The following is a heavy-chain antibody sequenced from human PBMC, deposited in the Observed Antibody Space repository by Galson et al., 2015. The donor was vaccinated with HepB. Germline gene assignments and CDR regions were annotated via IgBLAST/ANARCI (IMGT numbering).Heavy chain of an antibody. V-gene: IGHV5-51*01. CDR1: GYGFTSYW. Sequence: QSGAEVKKPGESLKISCQGSGYGFTSYWIAWVRQMPGKGLEWVGIIYPGDSETRYSPPFQGQVTISADKSISTAYLQWNSLKASDTAVYFCARQSYCGGECFRRGRNYYYSYMDVWGNGTTVSVSS. J-gene: IGHJ6*03. CDR2: IYPGDSET. D-gene: IGHD2-21*01. CDR3: ARQSYCGGECFRRGRNYYYSYMDV.